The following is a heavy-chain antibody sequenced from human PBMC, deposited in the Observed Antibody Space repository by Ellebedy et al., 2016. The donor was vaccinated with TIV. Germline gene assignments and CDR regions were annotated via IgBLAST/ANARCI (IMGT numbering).Heavy chain of an antibody. CDR3: ARESVRYFDWDY. CDR2: INTDGSST. D-gene: IGHD3-9*01. J-gene: IGHJ4*02. V-gene: IGHV3-74*01. CDR1: GFSFSGYY. Sequence: GESLKISCEVSGFSFSGYYMHWVRQISGKGLMWVARINTDGSSTIYADSVDGRFTISRDNRRKTLYLQMDRLRADDTAVYFCARESVRYFDWDYWGQGTLVTVSS.